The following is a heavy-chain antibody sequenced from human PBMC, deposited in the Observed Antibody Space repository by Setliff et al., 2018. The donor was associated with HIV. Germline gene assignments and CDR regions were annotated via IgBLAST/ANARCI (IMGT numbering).Heavy chain of an antibody. CDR1: GYTFTSYY. D-gene: IGHD6-19*01. V-gene: IGHV1-46*01. CDR3: ARGAAGLDYYYYYYMDV. CDR2: INPSSGST. Sequence: ASVKVSCKASGYTFTSYYMHWVRQAPGQGLEWMGIINPSSGSTTYAQKFQGRVTMTRDTSTSTAYMELSRLRSDETAVYYCARGAAGLDYYYYYYMDVWGKGTTVTVSS. J-gene: IGHJ6*03.